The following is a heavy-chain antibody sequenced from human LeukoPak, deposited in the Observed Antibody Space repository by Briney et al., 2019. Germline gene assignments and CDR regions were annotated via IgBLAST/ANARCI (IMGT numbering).Heavy chain of an antibody. D-gene: IGHD6-13*01. Sequence: SGPTLVNPTQTLTLTCTFSGFSLSTSGVGVGWIRQPPGKALEWLALIYWDDDKRYSPSLKSRLTITKDTSKNQVVLTMTNMDPVDTATYYCARENGYSSSWYAGYYYYYMDVWGKGTTVTVSS. CDR1: GFSLSTSGVG. V-gene: IGHV2-5*02. CDR2: IYWDDDK. CDR3: ARENGYSSSWYAGYYYYYMDV. J-gene: IGHJ6*03.